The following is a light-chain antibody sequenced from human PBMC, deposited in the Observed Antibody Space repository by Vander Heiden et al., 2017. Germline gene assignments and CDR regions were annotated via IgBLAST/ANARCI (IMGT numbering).Light chain of an antibody. J-gene: IGKJ1*01. CDR2: KVS. Sequence: LRWFQQRPGQSPRRLIYKVSNRDSGVPDRFSASGAGTDFTLKISRGEADDVGVYYCSQCRDWRQTFDQEGRVGIK. V-gene: IGKV2-30*01. CDR3: SQCRDWRQT.